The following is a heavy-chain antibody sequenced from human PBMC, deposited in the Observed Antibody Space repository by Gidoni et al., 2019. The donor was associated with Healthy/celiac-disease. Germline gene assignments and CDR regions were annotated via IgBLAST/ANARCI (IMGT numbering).Heavy chain of an antibody. CDR1: GLPFDAYA. J-gene: IGHJ4*02. Sequence: EVQLAESGGGVVQPGGFLRLSCPAPGLPFDAYAMHWVRQATGKGLEGVSRISGDGGSTYYADSGKGRFTISRDNSKNSLYLQMNSLRTEDTALYYCAKDITMVRGVISVFDYWGQGTLVTVSS. CDR3: AKDITMVRGVISVFDY. CDR2: ISGDGGST. D-gene: IGHD3-10*01. V-gene: IGHV3-43*02.